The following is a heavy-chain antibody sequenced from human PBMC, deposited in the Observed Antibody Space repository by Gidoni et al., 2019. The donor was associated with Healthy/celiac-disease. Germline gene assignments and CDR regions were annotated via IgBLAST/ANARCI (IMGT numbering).Heavy chain of an antibody. CDR3: AREDCSSTSCPALAFDI. CDR1: GGSISSYY. D-gene: IGHD2-2*01. CDR2: IYTSGST. J-gene: IGHJ3*02. Sequence: QVQLQESGPGLVKPSETLSLTCTVSGGSISSYYWSWIRQPAGKGLEWIGRIYTSGSTNYNPSLKSRVTMSVDTSKTQFSLKLSSVTAAYTAVYYCAREDCSSTSCPALAFDIWGQGTMVTVSS. V-gene: IGHV4-4*07.